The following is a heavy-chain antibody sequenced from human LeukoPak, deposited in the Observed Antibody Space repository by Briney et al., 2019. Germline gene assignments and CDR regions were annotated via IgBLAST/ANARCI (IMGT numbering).Heavy chain of an antibody. CDR3: ARAIYYDSSGYYFDY. V-gene: IGHV4-30-2*01. CDR1: GGSISSGGYS. D-gene: IGHD3-22*01. J-gene: IGHJ4*02. CDR2: IYHSGST. Sequence: KPSQTLSLTCAASGGSISSGGYSWSWIRQPPGKGLEWIGYIYHSGSTYYNPSLKSRVTISVDRSKNQFSLKLSSVTAADTAVYYCARAIYYDSSGYYFDYWGQGTLVTVSS.